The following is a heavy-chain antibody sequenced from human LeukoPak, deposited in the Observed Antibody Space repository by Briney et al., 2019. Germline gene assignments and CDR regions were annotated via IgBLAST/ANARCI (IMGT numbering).Heavy chain of an antibody. CDR3: ARPIRYSSGWYGY. V-gene: IGHV1-2*02. Sequence: DSVKVSCKASGYTVTGYYMHWVRQAPGQGLEWMGWINPNSGGTNYAQKFQGRVTMTRDTSISTAYMELSRLRSDDTAVYYCARPIRYSSGWYGYWGQGTLVTVSS. J-gene: IGHJ4*02. CDR2: INPNSGGT. CDR1: GYTVTGYY. D-gene: IGHD6-19*01.